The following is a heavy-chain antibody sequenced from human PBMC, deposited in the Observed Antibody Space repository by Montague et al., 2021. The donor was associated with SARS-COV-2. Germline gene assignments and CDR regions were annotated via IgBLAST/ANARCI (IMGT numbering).Heavy chain of an antibody. V-gene: IGHV3-9*01. CDR1: GFIFEDYA. D-gene: IGHD3-22*01. J-gene: IGHJ4*02. CDR2: ISWNSGSI. Sequence: SLRLSCAASGFIFEDYAMHWVRHAPGKGLEWVSGISWNSGSIAXXXSXXXRFXISRENAKNSLYLQMSSLRPEDTALYYCAKDGGQSSGYYYEGGFDSWGQGTPVTVSS. CDR3: AKDGGQSSGYYYEGGFDS.